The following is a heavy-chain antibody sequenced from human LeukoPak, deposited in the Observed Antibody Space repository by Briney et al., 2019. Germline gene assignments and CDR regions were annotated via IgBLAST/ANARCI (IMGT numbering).Heavy chain of an antibody. V-gene: IGHV3-21*01. CDR3: ARVFWSGYYSPYYFDY. J-gene: IGHJ4*02. D-gene: IGHD3-3*01. CDR2: ISSSSSYI. Sequence: GGSLRLSXAASGFTFSSYSMNWVRQAPGKGLEWVSSISSSSSYIYYADSVKGRFTISRDNAKNSLYLQMNSLRAEDTAVYYCARVFWSGYYSPYYFDYWGQGTLVTVSS. CDR1: GFTFSSYS.